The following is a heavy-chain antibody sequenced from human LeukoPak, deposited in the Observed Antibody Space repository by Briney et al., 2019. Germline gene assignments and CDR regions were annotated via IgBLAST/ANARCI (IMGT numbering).Heavy chain of an antibody. V-gene: IGHV3-7*01. J-gene: IGHJ6*03. D-gene: IGHD3-10*01. Sequence: PGGSLRLSCAASGFSFSTYWMTWVRQAPGRGLKWVANIKQDGTDEYYVDSVKGRFTISRDNAKNSLFLQMNSLRAEDTAVYYCARIEITMVRGVDYYYYYMDAWGKGTTVTISS. CDR1: GFSFSTYW. CDR3: ARIEITMVRGVDYYYYYMDA. CDR2: IKQDGTDE.